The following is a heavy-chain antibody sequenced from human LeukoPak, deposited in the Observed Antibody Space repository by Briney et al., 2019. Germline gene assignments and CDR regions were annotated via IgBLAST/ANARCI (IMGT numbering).Heavy chain of an antibody. D-gene: IGHD3-10*02. CDR1: GSSFTRDW. V-gene: IGHV5-51*01. J-gene: IGHJ4*02. CDR3: ARRSYVSDC. Sequence: GESLKISWKGSGSSFTRDWIGRVRQMPGKGLEWMGIIYPGDSDTIYSPSFQGQVTISADKSISTAYLQWSSLKASDTAMYYCARRSYVSDCSGQGTLVTVSS. CDR2: IYPGDSDT.